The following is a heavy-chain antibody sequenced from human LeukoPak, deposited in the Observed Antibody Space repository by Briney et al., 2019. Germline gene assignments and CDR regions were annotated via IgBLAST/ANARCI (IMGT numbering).Heavy chain of an antibody. V-gene: IGHV4-61*02. D-gene: IGHD6-13*01. CDR1: GGSISSGSYY. J-gene: IGHJ1*01. CDR3: AREKLYSSSWGFQH. CDR2: IYTSGST. Sequence: SETLSLTCTVSGGSISSGSYYWSWIRQPAGKGLEWIGRIYTSGSTNYNPSLNSRVTMSVDTFKNQFSLKLTSVTAADTAVYYCAREKLYSSSWGFQHWGQGTLVTVSS.